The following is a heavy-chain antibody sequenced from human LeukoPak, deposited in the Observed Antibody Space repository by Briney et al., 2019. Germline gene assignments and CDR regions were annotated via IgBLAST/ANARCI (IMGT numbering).Heavy chain of an antibody. V-gene: IGHV4-30-2*01. Sequence: SQTLSLTCAVSGGSISSGGYSWSWIRQPPGKGLEWIGYIYHSGSTYYNPSLKSRVTISVDISKNQFSLQLNSVTAADTAVYYCVRETATYYYDSRGYYRQIEVFDIWGQGTPVIVSS. D-gene: IGHD3-22*01. J-gene: IGHJ3*02. CDR1: GGSISSGGYS. CDR3: VRETATYYYDSRGYYRQIEVFDI. CDR2: IYHSGST.